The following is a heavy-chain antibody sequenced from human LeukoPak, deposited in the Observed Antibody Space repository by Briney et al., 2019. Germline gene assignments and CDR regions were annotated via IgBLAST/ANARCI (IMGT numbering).Heavy chain of an antibody. CDR3: ARPQGAYCGGDCYLDY. J-gene: IGHJ4*02. D-gene: IGHD2-21*02. V-gene: IGHV1-46*01. CDR1: GYTFTSYY. CDR2: INPSGGST. Sequence: ASVKVPCKASGYTFTSYYMHWVRQAPGQGLEWMGIINPSGGSTTYAQKFQGRLTMTRDTSTSTVYMELSSLRSEDTAVYYCARPQGAYCGGDCYLDYWGQGTLVTVSS.